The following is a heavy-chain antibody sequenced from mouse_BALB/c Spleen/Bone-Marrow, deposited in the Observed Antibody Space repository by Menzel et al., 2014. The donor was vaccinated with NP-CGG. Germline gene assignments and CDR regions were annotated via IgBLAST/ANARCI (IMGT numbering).Heavy chain of an antibody. J-gene: IGHJ4*01. V-gene: IGHV5-2*01. Sequence: EVKLMESGGGLVQPGESLKLSCESNEYEFPSHDMSGVRKTPERRLELVAAINSDGGIINYPDTIERRFTISRDNTKKTLYLQMSSLRSEDTALYYCARHGFYYAMDYWGQGTSVTVSS. CDR3: ARHGFYYAMDY. CDR1: EYEFPSHD. CDR2: INSDGGII.